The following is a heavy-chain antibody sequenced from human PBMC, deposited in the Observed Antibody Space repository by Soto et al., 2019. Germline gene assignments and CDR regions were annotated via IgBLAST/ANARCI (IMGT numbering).Heavy chain of an antibody. Sequence: ASVKVSCKASGYTFTNYAMNWVCQAPGQRLEWMGWINAGNGNTKYSQKFQGRVTITRDTSASTAYMELSSLRSEDTAMYYCARVPLFYGMDVWGKGTTVTVSS. CDR2: INAGNGNT. CDR3: ARVPLFYGMDV. J-gene: IGHJ6*04. V-gene: IGHV1-3*01. CDR1: GYTFTNYA. D-gene: IGHD2-15*01.